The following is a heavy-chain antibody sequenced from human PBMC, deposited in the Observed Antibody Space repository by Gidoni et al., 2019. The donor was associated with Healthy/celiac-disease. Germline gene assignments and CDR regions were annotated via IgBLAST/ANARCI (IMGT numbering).Heavy chain of an antibody. CDR2: ISYDGSNK. J-gene: IGHJ4*02. D-gene: IGHD2-2*01. CDR1: GFTFSSYG. CDR3: AKVVPAGADIAQPLFDY. V-gene: IGHV3-30*18. Sequence: QVQLVESGGGVVQPGRSLRLSCAASGFTFSSYGMHWVRQAPGKGLEWVAVISYDGSNKYYAASVKGRFTISRDNSKNTLYLQMNSLRAEDTAVYYCAKVVPAGADIAQPLFDYWGQGTLVTVSS.